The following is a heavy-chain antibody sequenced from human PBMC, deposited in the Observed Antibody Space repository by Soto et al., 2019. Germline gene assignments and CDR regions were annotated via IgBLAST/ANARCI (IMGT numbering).Heavy chain of an antibody. Sequence: SETLSLNGTVSGGSISSSSYYWGWIRQPPGKALESIGSIYYSGSTYYNPSLKSRVTISVDTSKNQFSLKLSSVTAADTAVYYCARHISGGSYWAVKSYYYGMDVWGQGTTVTVSS. CDR1: GGSISSSSYY. V-gene: IGHV4-39*01. J-gene: IGHJ6*02. D-gene: IGHD1-26*01. CDR2: IYYSGST. CDR3: ARHISGGSYWAVKSYYYGMDV.